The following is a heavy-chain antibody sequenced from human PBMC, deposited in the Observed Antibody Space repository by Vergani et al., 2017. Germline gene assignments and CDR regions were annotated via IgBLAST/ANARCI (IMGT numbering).Heavy chain of an antibody. J-gene: IGHJ4*02. V-gene: IGHV5-51*01. D-gene: IGHD5-18*01. CDR2: IYPGDSDT. Sequence: EVQLVQSGAEVKKPGESLKISCKGSGYSFTSYWIGWVRQMPGKGLEWMGIIYPGDSDTRYSPSFQGQGTISADKSISTAYLQWSSLKASDTAMYYCARQRGYSYEAHNTYYFDYGGQGTLVTVSS. CDR1: GYSFTSYW. CDR3: ARQRGYSYEAHNTYYFDY.